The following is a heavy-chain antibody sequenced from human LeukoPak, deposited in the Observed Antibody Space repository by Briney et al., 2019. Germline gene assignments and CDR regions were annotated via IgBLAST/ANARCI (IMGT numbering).Heavy chain of an antibody. D-gene: IGHD3-10*01. CDR3: ARGRGVRGGNFDY. CDR1: GGSFSNYY. Sequence: SETLSLTCAVYGGSFSNYYWSWMRQPPGKVLEWFGEINHSGSTNYNPSLKSRVTISVDTSKNQVSLKLSSVAAADTAVYYCARGRGVRGGNFDYWGQGTLVTVSS. CDR2: INHSGST. V-gene: IGHV4-34*01. J-gene: IGHJ4*02.